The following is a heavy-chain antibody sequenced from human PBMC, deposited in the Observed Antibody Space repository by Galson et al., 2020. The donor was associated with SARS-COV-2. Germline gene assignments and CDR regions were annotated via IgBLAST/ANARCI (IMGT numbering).Heavy chain of an antibody. CDR2: INPNSGGK. CDR3: ARDIGFGELLNWFDP. V-gene: IGHV1-2*06. D-gene: IGHD3-10*01. Sequence: ASVKVSCKASGYTFTGYYMHWVRQAPGQGLEWMGRINPNSGGKNYAQKFQGRVTMTRDTSISTAYMELSRLRSDDTAVYYCARDIGFGELLNWFDPWGQGTLVTVSS. CDR1: GYTFTGYY. J-gene: IGHJ5*02.